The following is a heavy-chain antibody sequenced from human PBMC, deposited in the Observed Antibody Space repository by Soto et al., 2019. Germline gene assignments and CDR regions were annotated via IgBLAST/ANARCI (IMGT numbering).Heavy chain of an antibody. CDR2: IRYSGST. J-gene: IGHJ6*03. CDR3: VRHAGESYFSYHMAA. D-gene: IGHD2-21*01. CDR1: SGSISTYY. Sequence: PSETLSLTCTVSSGSISTYYWSWVRQTPGKGLEWIGYIRYSGSTKYNPSLRSRVTISVDTSKNQFSLKLTSVTAADTAVYYCVRHAGESYFSYHMAAWGKGTTVTV. V-gene: IGHV4-59*08.